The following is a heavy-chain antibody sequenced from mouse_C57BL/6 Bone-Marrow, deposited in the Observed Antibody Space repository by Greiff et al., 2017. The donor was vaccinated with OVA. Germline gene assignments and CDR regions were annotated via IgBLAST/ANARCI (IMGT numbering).Heavy chain of an antibody. J-gene: IGHJ3*01. Sequence: EVKLQESGPGMVKPSQSLSLTCTVTGYSITSGYDWHWIRHFPGNKLEWMGYIRYSGSTNYNPSLKSRISITHDTSKNHFFLKLNSVTTEDTATYYCARGYYGYAWFAYWGQGTLVTVSA. D-gene: IGHD2-2*01. CDR1: GYSITSGYD. V-gene: IGHV3-1*01. CDR3: ARGYYGYAWFAY. CDR2: IRYSGST.